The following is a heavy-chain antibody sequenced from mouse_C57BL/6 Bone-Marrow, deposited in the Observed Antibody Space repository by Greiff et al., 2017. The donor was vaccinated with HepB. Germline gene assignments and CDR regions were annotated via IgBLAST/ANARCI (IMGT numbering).Heavy chain of an antibody. CDR3: ARALYYYGSSYAMDY. J-gene: IGHJ4*01. D-gene: IGHD1-1*01. V-gene: IGHV5-16*01. Sequence: EVKLMESEGGLVQPGSSMKLSCTASGFTFSDYYMAWVRQVPEKGLEWVANINYDGSSTYYLDSLKSRFIISRDNAKNILYLQMSSLKSEDTATYYCARALYYYGSSYAMDYWGQGTSVTVSS. CDR2: INYDGSST. CDR1: GFTFSDYY.